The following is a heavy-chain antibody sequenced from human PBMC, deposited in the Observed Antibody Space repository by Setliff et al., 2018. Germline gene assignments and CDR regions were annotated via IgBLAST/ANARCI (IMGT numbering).Heavy chain of an antibody. CDR3: ARIGPSNWGIRGYNWLDP. CDR1: GYTFNDYG. CDR2: ISAYTGNT. V-gene: IGHV1-18*01. J-gene: IGHJ5*02. D-gene: IGHD3-10*01. Sequence: ASVKVSCKTSGYTFNDYGIAWVRQAPGQGLEWMGWISAYTGNTFYSPKFHGRVTLTTDTSTSTGYMELRSLGSDDTAMYYCARIGPSNWGIRGYNWLDPWGQGTLVTVSS.